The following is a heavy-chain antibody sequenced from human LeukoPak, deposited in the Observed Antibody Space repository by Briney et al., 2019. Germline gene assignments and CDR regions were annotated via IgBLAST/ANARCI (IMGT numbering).Heavy chain of an antibody. CDR1: GGSISSSSYY. Sequence: PSETLSLTCTVSGGSISSSSYYWGWIRQPPGKGLEWIGSIYYSGSTYYNPSLKSRVTISVDTSKNQFSLKLSSVTAADTAVYYCARAVHNTPPYYFDYRGQGTLVTVSS. J-gene: IGHJ4*02. D-gene: IGHD1-1*01. V-gene: IGHV4-39*07. CDR2: IYYSGST. CDR3: ARAVHNTPPYYFDY.